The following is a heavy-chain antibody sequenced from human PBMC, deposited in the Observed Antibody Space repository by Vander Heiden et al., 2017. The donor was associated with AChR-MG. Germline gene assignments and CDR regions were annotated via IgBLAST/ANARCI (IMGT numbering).Heavy chain of an antibody. CDR1: GFTFSIYG. V-gene: IGHV3-33*01. Sequence: VQLVESGGGVVKSGKSLRLSCVASGFTFSIYGMQWVRRAPGKGLVWVAGIWYDGSNRYYADSVKGRFTISRDNSKNTLDLQMNTLRAEDTAVYYCATAGWGSSVSTLSGKTVSDYWGQGSLVTVSS. CDR3: ATAGWGSSVSTLSGKTVSDY. CDR2: IWYDGSNR. D-gene: IGHD4-17*01. J-gene: IGHJ4*02.